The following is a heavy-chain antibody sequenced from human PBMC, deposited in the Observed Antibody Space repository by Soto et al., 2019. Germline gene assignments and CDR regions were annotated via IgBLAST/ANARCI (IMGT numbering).Heavy chain of an antibody. CDR1: GGSISSSSYY. Sequence: QLQLQESGPGLVKPSETLSLTCTVSGGSISSSSYYWGWIRQPPGKGLEWIGSIYYSGSTYYNPSLKSRVTISVDTSKNQFSLKLSSVTAADTAVYYCARHLFAESTAITPSLDDAFDIWGQGTMVTVSS. D-gene: IGHD3-10*02. CDR2: IYYSGST. CDR3: ARHLFAESTAITPSLDDAFDI. V-gene: IGHV4-39*01. J-gene: IGHJ3*02.